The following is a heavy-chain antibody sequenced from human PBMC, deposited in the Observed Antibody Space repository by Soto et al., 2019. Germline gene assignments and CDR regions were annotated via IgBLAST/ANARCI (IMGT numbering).Heavy chain of an antibody. J-gene: IGHJ6*02. Sequence: SLRLSCAASGFTFSSYCMHWVLQAPGKGLEWVAVIWYDGSNKYYADSVKGRSTISRDNSKNTLYLQINSLRAEDTAVYYCARQHRDILTGLRWNGMDVWGQGTTVTVSS. CDR2: IWYDGSNK. D-gene: IGHD3-9*01. V-gene: IGHV3-33*01. CDR3: ARQHRDILTGLRWNGMDV. CDR1: GFTFSSYC.